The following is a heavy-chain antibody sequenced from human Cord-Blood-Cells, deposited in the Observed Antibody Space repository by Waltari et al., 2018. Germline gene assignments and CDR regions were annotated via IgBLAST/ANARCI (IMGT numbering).Heavy chain of an antibody. Sequence: QVQLVQSGAEVKKPGSSVKVSCKASGGTFSSYAISWVRQAPGQGLEWMGGIFPIFGTANFAQEFQGRGTITADESTSTAYMELSSLRSEGTAVYYCAREENYDYVWGSSYVDYWGQGTLVTVSS. D-gene: IGHD3-16*01. V-gene: IGHV1-69*12. CDR1: GGTFSSYA. CDR2: IFPIFGTA. CDR3: AREENYDYVWGSSYVDY. J-gene: IGHJ4*02.